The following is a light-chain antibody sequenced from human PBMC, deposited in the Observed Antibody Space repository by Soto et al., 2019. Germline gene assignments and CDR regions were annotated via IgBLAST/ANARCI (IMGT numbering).Light chain of an antibody. J-gene: IGKJ5*01. V-gene: IGKV3-20*01. CDR3: QQYGSSLIT. CDR1: QTVSSNY. Sequence: EIVLTQSPGTLSFSPGERATLSCRASQTVSSNYLAWCQQRPGQAPRLLIYGASTRAAGIPDRFSGSGSGTDFTLTISRLEPEDFAVYYCQQYGSSLITFGQGTRLEIK. CDR2: GAS.